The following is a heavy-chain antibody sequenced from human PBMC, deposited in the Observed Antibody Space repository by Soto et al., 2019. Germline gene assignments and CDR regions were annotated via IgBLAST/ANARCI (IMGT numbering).Heavy chain of an antibody. D-gene: IGHD3-22*01. J-gene: IGHJ6*02. CDR3: ARWRYYYDISCELRTAYYAMHV. CDR1: GYTFTGYY. CDR2: INPNSGGT. Sequence: ASVKVSCKASGYTFTGYYMHWVRQAPGQGLEWMGWINPNSGGTNYAQKFQGWVTMTRDTSISTAYMELSRLRSDDTAVYYCARWRYYYDISCELRTAYYAMHVRGPALSLTVS. V-gene: IGHV1-2*04.